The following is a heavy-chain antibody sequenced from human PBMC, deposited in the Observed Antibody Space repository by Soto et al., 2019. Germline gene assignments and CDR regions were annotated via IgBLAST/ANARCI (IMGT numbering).Heavy chain of an antibody. Sequence: EVGKPGASVKVSCKASGXXXXXYXINWVRQASRQALEWMGWINPNSRNTGSAQRFQGRLTMTRNTSINTAYMELTSLTSEDAAVYYCARVHTVTTYFDVWGPGTLVAVSS. D-gene: IGHD4-17*01. J-gene: IGHJ2*01. CDR2: INPNSRNT. CDR1: GXXXXXYX. V-gene: IGHV1-8*01. CDR3: ARVHTVTTYFDV.